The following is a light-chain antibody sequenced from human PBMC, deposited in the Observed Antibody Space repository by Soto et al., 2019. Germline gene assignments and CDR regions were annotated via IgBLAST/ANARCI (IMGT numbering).Light chain of an antibody. Sequence: DIQMTQSPSSLSASVGDRITITCRASQSISTYLNWYQQGPGRAPKLLIYEASSLQSGVPSRFSGSGSGTEFTLTISSLQPDDFATYYCQHYNSYSEAFGQGTKVDIK. J-gene: IGKJ1*01. CDR3: QHYNSYSEA. CDR1: QSISTY. CDR2: EAS. V-gene: IGKV1-5*01.